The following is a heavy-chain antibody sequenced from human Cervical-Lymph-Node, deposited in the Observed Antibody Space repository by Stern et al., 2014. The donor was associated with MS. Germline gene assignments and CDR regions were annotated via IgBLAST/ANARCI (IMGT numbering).Heavy chain of an antibody. CDR1: RFTFRSYG. J-gene: IGHJ6*02. V-gene: IGHV3-30*18. CDR2: TSYDGGNR. CDR3: AKDRRGGINYPHGMDV. D-gene: IGHD1-1*01. Sequence: VQLVESGGGVVQPGTSLRLSCTGSRFTFRSYGIHWVRQAPGKGLEWVSVTSYDGGNRQYADSVKGRFTISRDNSKNTGNLHLNSPRPEGPGVYPCAKDRRGGINYPHGMDVWGQGTTVTGSS.